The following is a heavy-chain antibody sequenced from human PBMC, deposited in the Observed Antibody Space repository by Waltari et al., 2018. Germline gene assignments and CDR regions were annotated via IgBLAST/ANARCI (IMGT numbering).Heavy chain of an antibody. D-gene: IGHD1-26*01. CDR1: GGSTSTYY. CDR3: ARADTSTSYFYYYMDV. Sequence: QVQLQESGPGLVKPSETLSLTCTVSGGSTSTYYWSWVRQSPGKGLEWIGYSHYRGSSVYTPSLRSRVAISLDTPNNQFSLRLRSVTAADAAIYYCARADTSTSYFYYYMDVWGKGTTVTVSS. CDR2: SHYRGSS. J-gene: IGHJ6*03. V-gene: IGHV4-59*01.